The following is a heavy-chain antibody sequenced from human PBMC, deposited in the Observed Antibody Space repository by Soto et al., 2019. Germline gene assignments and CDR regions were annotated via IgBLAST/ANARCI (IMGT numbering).Heavy chain of an antibody. CDR2: IFTNDEK. D-gene: IGHD3-22*01. V-gene: IGHV2-26*01. CDR3: ARQLYYYDTSGYYYDY. CDR1: GFSLRSARMG. Sequence: SGPTLVNPTETLTPTCTVSGFSLRSARMGVSWIRQPPGKALEWLAHIFTNDEKLYSTSLKSRVTISKDTSKRQVVLTMTKMDPVDTATYYCARQLYYYDTSGYYYDYWGQGTLVTVSS. J-gene: IGHJ4*02.